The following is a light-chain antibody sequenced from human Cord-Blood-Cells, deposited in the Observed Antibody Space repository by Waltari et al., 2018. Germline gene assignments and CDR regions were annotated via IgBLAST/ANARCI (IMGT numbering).Light chain of an antibody. CDR2: GAS. V-gene: IGKV3D-20*02. CDR1: QSVSSSY. CDR3: QQRSNWPPGLT. J-gene: IGKJ4*01. Sequence: EIVLTQSPGTLSLSPGERATLSCRASQSVSSSYLAWYQQKPGQAPRLLIYGASSRATGIPDRFSGSGSGTDFTLTISRLETEDFAVYYCQQRSNWPPGLTFGGGTKVEIK.